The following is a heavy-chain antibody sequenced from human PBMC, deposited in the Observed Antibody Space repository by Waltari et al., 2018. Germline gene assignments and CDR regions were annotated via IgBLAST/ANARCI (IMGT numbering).Heavy chain of an antibody. CDR1: GFTFSRQR. J-gene: IGHJ4*02. V-gene: IGHV3-7*01. CDR3: ARDMGIYTNYAAY. D-gene: IGHD4-4*01. CDR2: INEDESET. Sequence: VQLVASGGGWVQPGGSLRLPCVACGFTFSRQRISWLRQAPGKGLEWVANINEDESETFYADSVKGRFTISRDNAKNSLYLQMNSLRVEDTAYYYCARDMGIYTNYAAYWGQGTLVTVSS.